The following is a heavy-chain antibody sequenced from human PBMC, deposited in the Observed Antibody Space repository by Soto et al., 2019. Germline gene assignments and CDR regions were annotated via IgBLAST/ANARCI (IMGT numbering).Heavy chain of an antibody. CDR2: VKSKTHGGTS. D-gene: IGHD2-21*01. J-gene: IGHJ4*01. V-gene: IGHV3-15*07. CDR1: GFTFNNAW. Sequence: PGGSLRLSCAASGFTFNNAWINWVRQAPEKGLEWVGRVKSKTHGGTSDYAESVKGRFVVSRDDSNNVVYLQMNSLTVEDTAVYYCTTDSYSGPTAVRFDKWGRGTRVTVSS. CDR3: TTDSYSGPTAVRFDK.